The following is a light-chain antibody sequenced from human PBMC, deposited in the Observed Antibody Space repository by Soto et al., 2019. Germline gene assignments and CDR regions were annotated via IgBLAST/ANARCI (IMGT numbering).Light chain of an antibody. V-gene: IGKV3-11*01. CDR3: QQRSNWPPEYT. CDR1: QSVSGY. Sequence: EIVLTQSPATLSLSPGERATLSCRASQSVSGYLAWYRQKPSQPPSLLISDASNRATGFPARFSASGSGPDFTLTISSLEPEDFAVYYCQQRSNWPPEYTFGQGTKLEIK. CDR2: DAS. J-gene: IGKJ2*01.